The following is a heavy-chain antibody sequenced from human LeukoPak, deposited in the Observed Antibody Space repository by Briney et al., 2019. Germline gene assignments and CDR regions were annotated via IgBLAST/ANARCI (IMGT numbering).Heavy chain of an antibody. CDR3: VRDASPYSSSWFDY. J-gene: IGHJ4*02. Sequence: GGSLRLSCAASGFTFSTYWMNWVRQTPGKGLEWVANIKEDASEIYYVDSVKGRFTISRDNAKNSLYLQMNTLRAEDTAVYYCVRDASPYSSSWFDYWGQGILVTVSS. CDR2: IKEDASEI. CDR1: GFTFSTYW. V-gene: IGHV3-7*01. D-gene: IGHD6-13*01.